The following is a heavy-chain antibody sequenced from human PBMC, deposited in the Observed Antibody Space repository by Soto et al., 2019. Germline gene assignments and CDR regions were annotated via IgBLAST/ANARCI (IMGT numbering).Heavy chain of an antibody. J-gene: IGHJ4*02. Sequence: PSETLSLTCTVSGGSISSSSYYWGWIRQPPGKGLEWIGSIYYSGSTYYNPSLKSRVTISVDTSKNQFSLKLSSVTAADTAVYYCASIISGYHAFDYWGQGTLVTSPQ. V-gene: IGHV4-39*01. CDR3: ASIISGYHAFDY. CDR2: IYYSGST. D-gene: IGHD3-22*01. CDR1: GGSISSSSYY.